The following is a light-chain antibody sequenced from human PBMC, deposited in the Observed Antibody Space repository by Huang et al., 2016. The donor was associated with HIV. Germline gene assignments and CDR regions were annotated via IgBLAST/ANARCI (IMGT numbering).Light chain of an antibody. V-gene: IGKV1-39*01. CDR3: QQTYSTPRT. CDR1: QTINTY. Sequence: DIQMTQSPSSLSASVGDRVTITCRASQTINTYLNWYQQKPWKAPKRLIYAASSLHSGVPSRFSGSGSGTDFTLTISGLQREDFATYFCQQTYSTPRTFGQGTRVEIK. J-gene: IGKJ1*01. CDR2: AAS.